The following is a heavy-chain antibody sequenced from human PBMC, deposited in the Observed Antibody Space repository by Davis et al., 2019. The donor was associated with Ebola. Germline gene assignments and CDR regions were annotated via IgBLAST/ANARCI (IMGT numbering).Heavy chain of an antibody. Sequence: SGPTLVKPTETLTLTCTVSGFSLSTARMGVSWIRQPPGRALEWLAHIFSSDRKSYSTSLKNRLTISRDISKNHVVLTMTNMDPVDTGTYYCARIVEGSGTSAFDYWGQGTLVTVSS. CDR1: GFSLSTARMG. D-gene: IGHD3-10*01. J-gene: IGHJ4*02. CDR2: IFSSDRK. CDR3: ARIVEGSGTSAFDY. V-gene: IGHV2-26*01.